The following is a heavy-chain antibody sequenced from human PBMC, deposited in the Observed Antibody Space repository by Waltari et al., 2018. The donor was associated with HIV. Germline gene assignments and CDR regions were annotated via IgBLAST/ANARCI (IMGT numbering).Heavy chain of an antibody. Sequence: INLNSGDTNYGQKFQGRVTMTRDTSISTAYMELSRLRSDDTAMYYCARDSYYYDSSGFFPDFWGQGTLVTVSS. V-gene: IGHV1-2*02. J-gene: IGHJ4*02. CDR3: ARDSYYYDSSGFFPDF. D-gene: IGHD3-22*01. CDR2: INLNSGDT.